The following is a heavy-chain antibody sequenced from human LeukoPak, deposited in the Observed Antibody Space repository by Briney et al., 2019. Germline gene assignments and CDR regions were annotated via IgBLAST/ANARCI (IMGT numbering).Heavy chain of an antibody. J-gene: IGHJ5*02. CDR1: GYTFTSYG. V-gene: IGHV1-18*01. CDR3: ARDLGSGWYGGWFDP. D-gene: IGHD6-19*01. CDR2: ISAYNGNT. Sequence: ASVKVSCKASGYTFTSYGISWVRQAPGQGLEWMGWISAYNGNTNYAQKLQGRVTITADESTSTAYMELSSLRSEDTAVYYCARDLGSGWYGGWFDPWGQGTLVTVSS.